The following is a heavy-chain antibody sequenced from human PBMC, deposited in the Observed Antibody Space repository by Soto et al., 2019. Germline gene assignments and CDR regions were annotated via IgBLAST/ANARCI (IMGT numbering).Heavy chain of an antibody. CDR2: ISAYNGKT. Sequence: QVQLVQSGAEVKKPGASVRVSCKASGYTFTNYGISWVRQAPGQGLEWMGWISAYNGKTNYAQKFQGRVTKTTDTSTSTGYMELRSLRSDDTAVYYCARPYCLTTTCYDGVYYFDYWGQGTLVTVSS. D-gene: IGHD2-2*01. CDR1: GYTFTNYG. J-gene: IGHJ4*02. CDR3: ARPYCLTTTCYDGVYYFDY. V-gene: IGHV1-18*01.